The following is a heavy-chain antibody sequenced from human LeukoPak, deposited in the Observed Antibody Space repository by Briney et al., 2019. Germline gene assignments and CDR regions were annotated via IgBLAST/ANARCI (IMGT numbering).Heavy chain of an antibody. Sequence: ASVKVSCKASGYTFTSYYMHWVRQAPGQGLEWMGRINPNNGGTNYAQKFQGRVTMTRDTSISTAYMELSRLRSDDTAVYYCAREYSSGWYYFDYWGQGTLVTVSS. CDR1: GYTFTSYY. CDR3: AREYSSGWYYFDY. D-gene: IGHD6-19*01. J-gene: IGHJ4*02. CDR2: INPNNGGT. V-gene: IGHV1-2*06.